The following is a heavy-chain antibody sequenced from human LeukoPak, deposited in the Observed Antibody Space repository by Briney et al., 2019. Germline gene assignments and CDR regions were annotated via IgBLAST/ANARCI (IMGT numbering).Heavy chain of an antibody. D-gene: IGHD4-17*01. CDR3: ARSHYGDYGDY. V-gene: IGHV4-59*01. J-gene: IGHJ4*02. Sequence: SETLSLTCTVSGGSISSYYWSWIRQPPGKGLEWIGYIYYSGSTNYNPSLKSRVTISVDTSKNQFSLKLSSVTAADTAMYYCARSHYGDYGDYWGQGTLVTVSS. CDR1: GGSISSYY. CDR2: IYYSGST.